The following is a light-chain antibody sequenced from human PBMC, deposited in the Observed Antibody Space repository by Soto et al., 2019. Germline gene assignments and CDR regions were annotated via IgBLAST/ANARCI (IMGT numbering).Light chain of an antibody. Sequence: QSVLTQPRSVSGSPGQSVTISCTGTSSDVGGYNYVSWYQQHPGKAPKLMIYDVSKRPSGVPDRFSGSKSGNTASLTISLQAEDEADYYCCSYAGSDTWVFGGGTKLTVL. J-gene: IGLJ3*02. CDR1: SSDVGGYNY. V-gene: IGLV2-11*01. CDR3: CSYAGSDTWV. CDR2: DVS.